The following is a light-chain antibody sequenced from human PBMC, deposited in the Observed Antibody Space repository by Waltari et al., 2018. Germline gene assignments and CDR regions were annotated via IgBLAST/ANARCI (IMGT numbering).Light chain of an antibody. CDR2: GAS. J-gene: IGKJ1*01. V-gene: IGKV3-20*01. Sequence: EIVLTQSPGTLSLSLGERATVSCRASQSVSRALAWYQQKPGQAPRLLIDGASTRATGIPDRFSGSGSGTDFSLTISRLEPDYFAVYYCQHYLRLPVTFGQGTTVEI. CDR3: QHYLRLPVT. CDR1: QSVSRA.